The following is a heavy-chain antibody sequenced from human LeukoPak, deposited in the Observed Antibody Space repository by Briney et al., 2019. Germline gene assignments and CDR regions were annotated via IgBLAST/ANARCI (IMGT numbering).Heavy chain of an antibody. CDR3: ARGGTGAFDI. D-gene: IGHD1-26*01. V-gene: IGHV4-4*02. CDR1: GYSITSGYF. Sequence: SETLSLTCTVSGYSITSGYFWNWIRQPPGKGLEWIGEIYHSGSTNCNPSLKSRVTISVDKSKNQFSLKLNSVTPADTAVYYCARGGTGAFDIWGQGTMVTVSS. J-gene: IGHJ3*02. CDR2: IYHSGST.